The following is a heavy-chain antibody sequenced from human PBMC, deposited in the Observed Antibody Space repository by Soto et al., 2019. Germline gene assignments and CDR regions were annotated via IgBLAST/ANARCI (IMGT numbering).Heavy chain of an antibody. J-gene: IGHJ4*02. CDR2: IYSGGST. CDR3: AGGSYDILTGYPYFDY. D-gene: IGHD3-9*01. CDR1: GFTVSSNY. Sequence: PGGSLRLSCAASGFTVSSNYMSWVRQAPGKGLEWVSVIYSGGSTYYADSVKGRFTISRDNSKNTLYLQMNSLRAEDTAVYYCAGGSYDILTGYPYFDYWGQGTLVTVSS. V-gene: IGHV3-66*01.